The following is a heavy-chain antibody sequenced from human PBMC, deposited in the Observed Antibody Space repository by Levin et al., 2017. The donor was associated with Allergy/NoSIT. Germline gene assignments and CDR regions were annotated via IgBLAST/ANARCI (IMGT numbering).Heavy chain of an antibody. Sequence: ASVKVSCKASGFTFTDYSMHWVRQAPGQGLEWMGRIKPYSGVTEYAQKFQGRVTLTRDTSITTAYMELTRLRFDDTAIYYCARVRRSGIATPGEINWFDPWGQGTLVTVSS. D-gene: IGHD1-14*01. CDR3: ARVRRSGIATPGEINWFDP. CDR1: GFTFTDYS. V-gene: IGHV1-2*06. CDR2: IKPYSGVT. J-gene: IGHJ5*02.